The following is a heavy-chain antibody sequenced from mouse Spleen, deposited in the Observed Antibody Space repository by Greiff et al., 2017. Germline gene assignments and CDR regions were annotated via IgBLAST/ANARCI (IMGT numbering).Heavy chain of an antibody. CDR2: IYPGSGST. V-gene: IGHV1-55*01. Sequence: QVQLQQPGAELVKPGASVKMSCKASGYTFTSYWITWVKQRPGQGLEWIGDIYPGSGSTNYNEKFKSKATLTVDTSSSTAYMQLSSLTSEDSAVYYCARYPPHITKFAYWGQGTLVTVSA. J-gene: IGHJ3*01. CDR1: GYTFTSYW. D-gene: IGHD1-1*01. CDR3: ARYPPHITKFAY.